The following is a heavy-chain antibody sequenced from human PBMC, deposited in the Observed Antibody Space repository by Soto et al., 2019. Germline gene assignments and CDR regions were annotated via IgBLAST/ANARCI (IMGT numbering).Heavy chain of an antibody. Sequence: SETLSLTCTVSGGSISSYYWSWIRQPPGKGLEWIGYIYYSGKTYYNPSLKSRVTISVDTSKNQFSLKLTSVTAADTAVYYCARVENWNDGLGSWGQGALVTVSS. J-gene: IGHJ5*02. CDR1: GGSISSYY. CDR2: IYYSGKT. D-gene: IGHD1-1*01. CDR3: ARVENWNDGLGS. V-gene: IGHV4-59*01.